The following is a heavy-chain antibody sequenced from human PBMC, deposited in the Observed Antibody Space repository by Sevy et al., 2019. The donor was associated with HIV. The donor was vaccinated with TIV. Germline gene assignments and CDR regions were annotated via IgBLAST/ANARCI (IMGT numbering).Heavy chain of an antibody. CDR2: LSGSGGTT. J-gene: IGHJ3*01. V-gene: IGHV3-23*01. D-gene: IGHD7-27*01. CDR1: GFTFFSHV. Sequence: GGSLRLSCAASGFTFFSHVMSWVRQAPGKGLEWVSGLSGSGGTTYYADSVKGRFSISRDNSKNKLYLQMNSLRVEDTAVYYCARELGPFVGCDLWGQGTMVTVSS. CDR3: ARELGPFVGCDL.